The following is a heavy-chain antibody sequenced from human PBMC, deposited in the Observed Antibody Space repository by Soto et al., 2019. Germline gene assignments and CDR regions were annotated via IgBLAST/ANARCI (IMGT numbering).Heavy chain of an antibody. CDR2: MDANNGNT. CDR1: GYTFTNYD. V-gene: IGHV1-8*01. CDR3: ARGPLLWGDV. Sequence: ASVKVSCKASGYTFTNYDINWVRQAAGQGLEWMGWMDANNGNTGYAQKFQGRVTITRDTSASTAYMELSSLRSEDTAVYYCARGPLLWGDVWGQGTTVTVSS. J-gene: IGHJ6*02. D-gene: IGHD3-10*01.